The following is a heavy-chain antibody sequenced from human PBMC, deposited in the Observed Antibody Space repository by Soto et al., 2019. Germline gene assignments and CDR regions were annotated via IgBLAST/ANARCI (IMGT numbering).Heavy chain of an antibody. V-gene: IGHV1-3*01. CDR2: TNAANGDT. CDR3: ARKDYYGSGIYQLDS. D-gene: IGHD3-10*01. J-gene: IGHJ4*02. Sequence: ASVKVSCKASGYTFSTFPIHWVRQAPGQNLEWMGWTNAANGDTGYSQNFRGRVTITRDTSASTAYMELSGLRSEDTAVYYCARKDYYGSGIYQLDSWGQGTLVTVSS. CDR1: GYTFSTFP.